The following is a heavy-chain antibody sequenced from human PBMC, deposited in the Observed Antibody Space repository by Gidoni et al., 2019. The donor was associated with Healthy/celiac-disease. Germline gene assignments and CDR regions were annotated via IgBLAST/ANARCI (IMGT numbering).Heavy chain of an antibody. Sequence: EVQLVESGGGLVQPGVSLRLSCAASGFTFSRYWMSWVRQAPGKGLEWVANIKQDGSEKYYVDSVKGRFTISRDNAKNSLYLQMNSLRAEDTAVYYCARDGGSSNWYFDLWGRGTLVTVSS. CDR1: GFTFSRYW. J-gene: IGHJ2*01. V-gene: IGHV3-7*01. D-gene: IGHD1-26*01. CDR2: IKQDGSEK. CDR3: ARDGGSSNWYFDL.